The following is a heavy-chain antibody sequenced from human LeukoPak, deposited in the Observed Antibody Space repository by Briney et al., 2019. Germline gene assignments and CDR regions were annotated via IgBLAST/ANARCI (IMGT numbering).Heavy chain of an antibody. J-gene: IGHJ4*02. D-gene: IGHD6-19*01. CDR2: INEDGSNK. V-gene: IGHV3-7*01. Sequence: PGGSLRLSCTASGFSFSNHYMRWIRQAPGKGLEWVANINEDGSNKWHLGSVKGRFTVSRDNARNSLYLQMNSPRVEDTAVYYCTRVIVAVPGYFDYFDFWGQGVLVTVSS. CDR3: TRVIVAVPGYFDYFDF. CDR1: GFSFSNHY.